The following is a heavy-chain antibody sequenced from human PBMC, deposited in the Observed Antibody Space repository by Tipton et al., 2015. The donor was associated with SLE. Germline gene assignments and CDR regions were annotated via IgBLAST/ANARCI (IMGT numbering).Heavy chain of an antibody. V-gene: IGHV3-64D*06. J-gene: IGHJ4*02. CDR1: GFTFNSYA. D-gene: IGHD6-13*01. CDR2: ISSNGGSA. Sequence: SLRLSCSASGFTFNSYAMYWVRQAPGKGLEYVSAISSNGGSAYYADSVKGRFTISRDNSKNTLYLQMSSLRAEDTAEYYCVKRLVGSSWFDYWGQGTLVTVSS. CDR3: VKRLVGSSWFDY.